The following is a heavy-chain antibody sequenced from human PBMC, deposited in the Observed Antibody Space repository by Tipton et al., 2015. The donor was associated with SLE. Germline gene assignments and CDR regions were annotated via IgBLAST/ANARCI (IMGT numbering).Heavy chain of an antibody. J-gene: IGHJ4*02. CDR1: GFTFSSYW. CDR3: ARGPMTLMVVVTLDY. CDR2: IKQDGSET. Sequence: SLRLSCVASGFTFSSYWMTWVRQAPGKGLEWVANIKQDGSETYYVDSVKGRFTISRDNAKNSLFLQMNSLRAEDTATYFCARGPMTLMVVVTLDYWGQGTLATVSS. V-gene: IGHV3-7*01. D-gene: IGHD3-22*01.